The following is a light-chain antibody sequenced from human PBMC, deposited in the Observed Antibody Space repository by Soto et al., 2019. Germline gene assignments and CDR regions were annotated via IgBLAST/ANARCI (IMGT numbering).Light chain of an antibody. CDR1: QSLLHTNGQTY. J-gene: IGKJ2*01. Sequence: DIVMTQTPLSLSVTPGQPASISCKSSQSLLHTNGQTYLDWYVQRAGQPPQLPIYEVSNRFSGVPERFSGSGSGTDFTLKISRVEADDVGIYYCMQSIQLPAFGQGTKLEIK. V-gene: IGKV2D-29*01. CDR2: EVS. CDR3: MQSIQLPA.